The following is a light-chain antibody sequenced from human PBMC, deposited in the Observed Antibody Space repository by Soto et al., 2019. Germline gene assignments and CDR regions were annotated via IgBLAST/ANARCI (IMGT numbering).Light chain of an antibody. CDR1: QALSNY. V-gene: IGKV1-9*01. Sequence: DIQLTQSPSFLSASVGDRVTITCRASQALSNYLAWYQQKPGKAPDLLIYSASTLQSGVPSRFSGSGSETEFTLTIRDLQPEDFATYYCQQLSRYPLTFAEGPRWTSN. CDR3: QQLSRYPLT. J-gene: IGKJ4*01. CDR2: SAS.